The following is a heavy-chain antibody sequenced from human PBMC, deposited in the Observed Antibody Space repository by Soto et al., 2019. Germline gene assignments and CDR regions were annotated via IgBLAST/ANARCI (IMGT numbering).Heavy chain of an antibody. CDR1: GFSLSTSGVG. J-gene: IGHJ4*02. Sequence: QITLKESGPTLVKPTQTLTLTCTFSGFSLSTSGVGVGWIRQPPGKALEWLALIYWDDDKRYSPSLKSRLTITKDTSKNQVVLTMTNMDPVDTATYCCARLIAAPYYFDYWGQGTLVTVSS. CDR2: IYWDDDK. CDR3: ARLIAAPYYFDY. D-gene: IGHD6-13*01. V-gene: IGHV2-5*02.